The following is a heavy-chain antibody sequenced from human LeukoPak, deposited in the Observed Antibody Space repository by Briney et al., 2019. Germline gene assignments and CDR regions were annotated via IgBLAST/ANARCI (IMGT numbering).Heavy chain of an antibody. J-gene: IGHJ3*02. CDR1: GYTFTSYG. CDR2: ISAYNGNT. CDR3: ARNVWNYPSLLVAPDAFDI. D-gene: IGHD1-7*01. Sequence: ASVKVSCKASGYTFTSYGISWVRQAPGQGLEWMGWISAYNGNTNYAQKLQGRVTMTTDTSTSTAYMELRSLRSDDTAVYYCARNVWNYPSLLVAPDAFDIWGQGTMVTVSS. V-gene: IGHV1-18*01.